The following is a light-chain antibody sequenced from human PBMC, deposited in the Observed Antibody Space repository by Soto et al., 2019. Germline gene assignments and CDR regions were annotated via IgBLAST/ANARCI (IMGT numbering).Light chain of an antibody. J-gene: IGLJ3*02. CDR1: NSDVGSYNL. Sequence: QSALTQPASVSGSPGQSITISCTGTNSDVGSYNLVSWYQQHPDKAPKVMIYEGSKRPSGLSNRFSGSKSGNTASLTISGLQPEDEADYYCCSYAGSSTWVFGGGTKLTVL. CDR2: EGS. CDR3: CSYAGSSTWV. V-gene: IGLV2-23*01.